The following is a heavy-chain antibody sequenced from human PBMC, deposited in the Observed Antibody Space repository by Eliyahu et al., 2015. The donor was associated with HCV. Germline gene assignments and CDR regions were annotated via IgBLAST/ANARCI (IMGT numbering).Heavy chain of an antibody. CDR1: GYSFTXYW. Sequence: EVQLVQSGAEVKKPGESLKISCKGSGYSFTXYWIGWVRQXPGKGLEWMGXIXPGDXDTXYXPSFQGQVTISADKSISTAYLQWSSLKASDTAMYYCARAGGGGGGWYYYYGMDVWGQGTTVTVSS. CDR3: ARAGGGGGGWYYYYGMDV. J-gene: IGHJ6*02. V-gene: IGHV5-51*01. D-gene: IGHD3-16*01. CDR2: IXPGDXDT.